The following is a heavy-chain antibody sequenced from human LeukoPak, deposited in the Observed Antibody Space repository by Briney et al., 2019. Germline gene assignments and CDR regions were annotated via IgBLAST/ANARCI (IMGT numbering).Heavy chain of an antibody. CDR1: GITFSNYN. CDR2: ITSSSSYT. CDR3: AKDATGFSDFDY. D-gene: IGHD3-9*01. Sequence: GESLKISCAAPGITFSNYNMNWVRQAPGKGLEWISAITSSSSYTFYADSVKGRFTISRDNSKNTLYLQMNNLRADDTAVYYCAKDATGFSDFDYWGQGTLVTVSS. J-gene: IGHJ4*02. V-gene: IGHV3-21*04.